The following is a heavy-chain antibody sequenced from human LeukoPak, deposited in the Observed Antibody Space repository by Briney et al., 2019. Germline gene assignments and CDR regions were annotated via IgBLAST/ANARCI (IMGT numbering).Heavy chain of an antibody. CDR3: ARDGADNWFDP. CDR2: INTNTGNP. Sequence: ASVKVSCKASGYSFTTYSMNWVRQAPGQGLEWMGWINTNTGNPTYAQGFTGRFVFSLDTSVSTAYLQISSLKAEDTAVYYCARDGADNWFDPWGQGTLVTVSS. D-gene: IGHD3-10*01. CDR1: GYSFTTYS. V-gene: IGHV7-4-1*02. J-gene: IGHJ5*02.